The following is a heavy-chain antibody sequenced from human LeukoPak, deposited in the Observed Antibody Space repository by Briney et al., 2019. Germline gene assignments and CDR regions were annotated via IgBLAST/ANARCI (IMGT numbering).Heavy chain of an antibody. J-gene: IGHJ4*02. CDR3: ARVPAGFHSGYDFGPIYYFDY. V-gene: IGHV1-2*02. D-gene: IGHD5-12*01. CDR2: INPNSGGT. CDR1: GYTFTGYY. Sequence: GASVKVSCKASGYTFTGYYMHWVRQAPGQGLEWMGWINPNSGGTNYAQKFQGRATMTRDTSISTAYMELSRLRSDDTAVYYCARVPAGFHSGYDFGPIYYFDYWGQGTLVTVSS.